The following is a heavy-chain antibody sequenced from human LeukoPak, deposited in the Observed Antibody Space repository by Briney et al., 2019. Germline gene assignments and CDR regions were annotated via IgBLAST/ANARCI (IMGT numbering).Heavy chain of an antibody. Sequence: PGGSLRLSCAASGFTVSSKDMNWVRQAPGKGLEWVSVLYSGGRTYYADSVKGRFTISRDNSKNTLYLQMNSLRAEDTAVYYCARADGRLATDVDYWGQGTLVTVSS. CDR3: ARADGRLATDVDY. D-gene: IGHD5-12*01. CDR2: LYSGGRT. J-gene: IGHJ4*02. V-gene: IGHV3-53*01. CDR1: GFTVSSKD.